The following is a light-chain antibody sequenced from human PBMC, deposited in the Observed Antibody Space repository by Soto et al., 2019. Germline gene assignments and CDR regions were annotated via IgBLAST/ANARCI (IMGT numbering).Light chain of an antibody. CDR1: QSVTRN. Sequence: EIVMTQSPATLSVSPGERVTFSCRAGQSVTRNLAWYQHKPGQTPRLLIYGASTEATGIPARFSGSGSGTEFTLTINSLQSEDFAIYYCQQYDNWPVTFGGGTKVDIK. V-gene: IGKV3-15*01. J-gene: IGKJ4*01. CDR2: GAS. CDR3: QQYDNWPVT.